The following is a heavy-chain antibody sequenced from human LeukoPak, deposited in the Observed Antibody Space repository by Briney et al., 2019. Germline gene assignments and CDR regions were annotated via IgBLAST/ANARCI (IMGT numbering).Heavy chain of an antibody. CDR1: GFTFSSYW. V-gene: IGHV3-74*01. CDR2: IDRDGSRI. J-gene: IGHJ4*02. CDR3: ARDIEPDY. Sequence: GGSLRLSCAVSGFTFSSYWMHWVRQAPGKGLVWVSRIDRDGSRINYADSVKGRFTISRDNGKNTLFLQMNSLRAEDTAVYYCARDIEPDYWGQGTLVTVSS.